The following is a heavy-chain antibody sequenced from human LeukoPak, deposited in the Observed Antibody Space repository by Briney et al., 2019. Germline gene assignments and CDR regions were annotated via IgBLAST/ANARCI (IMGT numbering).Heavy chain of an antibody. Sequence: HPGGSLRLSCAASGFTFSSYWMHWVRQAPGKGLVWVSRINTDGRRTSYADSVKGRFTISRDNAKNTLYLQMNSLRAEDTAVYYCARETNPGTTIVVVRYYYGMDVWGQGTTVTVSS. V-gene: IGHV3-74*01. CDR1: GFTFSSYW. J-gene: IGHJ6*02. CDR3: ARETNPGTTIVVVRYYYGMDV. CDR2: INTDGRRT. D-gene: IGHD3-22*01.